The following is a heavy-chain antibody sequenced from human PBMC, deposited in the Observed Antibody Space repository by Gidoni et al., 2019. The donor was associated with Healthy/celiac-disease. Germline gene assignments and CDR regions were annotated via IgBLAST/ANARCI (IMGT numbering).Heavy chain of an antibody. CDR1: GVTHSSYW. D-gene: IGHD4-17*01. CDR3: ARDVGGVYTNWFDP. CDR2: IKQDGNEK. J-gene: IGHJ5*02. Sequence: EVQLVEAVGGLVQPGGSLRLSCAATGVTHSSYWMSWVRQAPGKGLEWVANIKQDGNEKYYVDSVKGRFTISRDNAKNSLYLQMNSLRAEDTAVYYCARDVGGVYTNWFDPWGQGTLVTVSS. V-gene: IGHV3-7*01.